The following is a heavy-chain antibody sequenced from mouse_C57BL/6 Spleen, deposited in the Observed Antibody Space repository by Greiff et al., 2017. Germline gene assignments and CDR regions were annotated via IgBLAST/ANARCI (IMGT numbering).Heavy chain of an antibody. CDR3: TRVRGYYGSSPDY. CDR1: GYTFTDYE. D-gene: IGHD1-1*01. J-gene: IGHJ2*01. Sequence: QVQLQQSGAELVRPGASVTLSCKASGYTFTDYEMHWVKPTPVHGLEWIGAIAPETGGTAYNQKFKGKAILTADKSSSTAYMELRSRTSEDSAVYYCTRVRGYYGSSPDYWGQGTTLTVSS. V-gene: IGHV1-15*01. CDR2: IAPETGGT.